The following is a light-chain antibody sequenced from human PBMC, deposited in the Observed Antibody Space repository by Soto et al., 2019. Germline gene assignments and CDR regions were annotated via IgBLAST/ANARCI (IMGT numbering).Light chain of an antibody. J-gene: IGKJ2*01. V-gene: IGKV3-20*01. CDR3: QQYGNSPPKT. CDR1: QSVSSSY. Sequence: EIVLTQSPGTLSLSPGERATLSCRASQSVSSSYLAWYQQKPGQAPRLLIYGASIRATGIPDRFSGSGSGTDVTLTISRLELEDSAVYYCQQYGNSPPKTFGQGTKLEIK. CDR2: GAS.